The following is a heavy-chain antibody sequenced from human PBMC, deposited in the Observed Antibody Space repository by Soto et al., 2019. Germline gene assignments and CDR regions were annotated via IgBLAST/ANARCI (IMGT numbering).Heavy chain of an antibody. J-gene: IGHJ4*02. Sequence: QVQLQESGPGLVKPSQTLSLTCSVSGASTVSHYHWTWIRQPPGKGLECMGYIFNSGTTFYNPSLTSRLSISMDTSGNHFSLELRSVTAADTAVYYSALALGPTTGLDYWGQGTLVTVSS. CDR2: IFNSGTT. CDR3: ALALGPTTGLDY. CDR1: GASTVSHYH. D-gene: IGHD1-26*01. V-gene: IGHV4-31*02.